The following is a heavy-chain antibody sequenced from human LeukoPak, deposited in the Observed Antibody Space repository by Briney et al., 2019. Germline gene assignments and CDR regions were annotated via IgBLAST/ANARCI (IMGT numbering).Heavy chain of an antibody. CDR1: GGSFSGYY. CDR3: AREHGYCSGGSCYSRYYYYGMDV. Sequence: SETLSLTCAVYGGSFSGYYWSWTRQPPGKGLEWIGEINHSGSTNYNPSLKSRVTISVDTSKNQYSLKLSSVTAADTAVYYCAREHGYCSGGSCYSRYYYYGMDVWGQGTTVTVSS. CDR2: INHSGST. J-gene: IGHJ6*02. V-gene: IGHV4-34*01. D-gene: IGHD2-15*01.